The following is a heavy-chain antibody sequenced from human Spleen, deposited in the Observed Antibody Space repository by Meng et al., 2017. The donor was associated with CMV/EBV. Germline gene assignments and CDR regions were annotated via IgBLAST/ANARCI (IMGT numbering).Heavy chain of an antibody. D-gene: IGHD6-13*01. CDR3: ARLLLGSTWTHDY. J-gene: IGHJ4*02. CDR1: GFTVSSNY. CDR2: IYAGGTT. V-gene: IGHV3-53*01. Sequence: GGSLRLSCAASGFTVSSNYMSWVRQAPGKGLEWVSVIYAGGTTYYADSVKGRLTISRDNSKNTAFLQMSSLRAEDTAAYYCARLLLGSTWTHDYWGQGTLVTVSS.